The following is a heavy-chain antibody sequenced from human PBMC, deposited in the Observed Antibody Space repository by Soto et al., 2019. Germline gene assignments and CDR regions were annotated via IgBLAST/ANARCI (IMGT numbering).Heavy chain of an antibody. CDR2: ISYDGSNK. V-gene: IGHV3-30-3*01. CDR3: ARAKGQWDPEWDRSGWSENYYYYGMDV. Sequence: GGSLRLSCAASGFTFSSYAMHWVRQAPGKGLEWVAVISYDGSNKYYADSVKGRFTISRDNSKNTLYLQMNSLRAEDTAVYYCARAKGQWDPEWDRSGWSENYYYYGMDVWGQGTTVTVSS. J-gene: IGHJ6*02. D-gene: IGHD6-19*01. CDR1: GFTFSSYA.